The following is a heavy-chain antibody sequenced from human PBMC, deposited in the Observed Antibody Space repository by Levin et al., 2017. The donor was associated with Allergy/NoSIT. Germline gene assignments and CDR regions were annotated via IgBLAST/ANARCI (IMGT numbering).Heavy chain of an antibody. CDR3: ARDSRAFTSTSVFDI. D-gene: IGHD2-2*01. CDR1: GDSVSSKSAT. V-gene: IGHV6-1*01. CDR2: TYYRSKWYN. J-gene: IGHJ3*02. Sequence: SQTLSLTCAISGDSVSSKSATWNWIRQSPSRGLEWLGRTYYRSKWYNDYAVSVKSRITINPDTSKNQFSLQLNSVTPEDTAVYYCARDSRAFTSTSVFDIWGQGTMVTASS.